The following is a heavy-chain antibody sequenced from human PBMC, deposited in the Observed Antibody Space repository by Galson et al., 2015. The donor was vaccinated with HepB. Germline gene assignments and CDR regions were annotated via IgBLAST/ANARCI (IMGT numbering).Heavy chain of an antibody. J-gene: IGHJ4*02. CDR3: ARSSSGWQRPFDY. D-gene: IGHD6-19*01. Sequence: SLRLSCAASGFTFSSYSMNWVRQAPGKGLEWVSYISSSSSTIYYADSVKGRFTTSRDNAKNSLYLQMNSLRAEDTAVYYCARSSSGWQRPFDYWGQGTLVTVSS. CDR1: GFTFSSYS. CDR2: ISSSSSTI. V-gene: IGHV3-48*01.